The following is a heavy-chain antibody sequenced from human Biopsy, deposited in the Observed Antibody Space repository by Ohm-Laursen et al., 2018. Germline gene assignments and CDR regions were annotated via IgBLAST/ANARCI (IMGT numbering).Heavy chain of an antibody. J-gene: IGHJ6*02. V-gene: IGHV3-21*01. Sequence: GSLRLSCTASGFSVSSYDMTWVRQAPGKGLEWISYISETSSHIYGADSVRGRFTVARDIAKNSLYLQLNSLRVEDTAVYYCARDSSRRAREGGMDVWGQGTTVTVSS. D-gene: IGHD6-6*01. CDR2: ISETSSHI. CDR3: ARDSSRRAREGGMDV. CDR1: GFSVSSYD.